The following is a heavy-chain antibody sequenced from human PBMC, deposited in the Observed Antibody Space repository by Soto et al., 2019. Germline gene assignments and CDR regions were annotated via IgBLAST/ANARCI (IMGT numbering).Heavy chain of an antibody. CDR2: IFSNDDK. Sequence: QVTLKESGPVLVKPTETLTLTCTVSGLSLSNGKLGVSWIRQPPGKALEWLAHIFSNDDKSYSTSLRSRVTISKDTYRSQVVITMTNVDPLDSATYYCALIKDCSRTDCYLASFDPWGQGTLVTVSS. D-gene: IGHD2-2*01. CDR3: ALIKDCSRTDCYLASFDP. CDR1: GLSLSNGKLG. J-gene: IGHJ5*02. V-gene: IGHV2-26*01.